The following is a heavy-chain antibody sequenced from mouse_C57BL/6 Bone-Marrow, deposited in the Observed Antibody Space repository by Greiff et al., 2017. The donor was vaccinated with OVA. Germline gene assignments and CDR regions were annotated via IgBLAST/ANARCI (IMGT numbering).Heavy chain of an antibody. CDR1: GYTFTSYW. CDR3: ARDYSNYFDY. J-gene: IGHJ2*01. Sequence: QVQLKESGAELVKPGASVKLSCKASGYTFTSYWMHWVKQRPGQGLEWIGMIHPNSGSTNYNEKFKSKATLTVDKSSSTAYMQLSSLTSEDSAVYYCARDYSNYFDYWGQGTTLTVSS. CDR2: IHPNSGST. V-gene: IGHV1-64*01. D-gene: IGHD2-5*01.